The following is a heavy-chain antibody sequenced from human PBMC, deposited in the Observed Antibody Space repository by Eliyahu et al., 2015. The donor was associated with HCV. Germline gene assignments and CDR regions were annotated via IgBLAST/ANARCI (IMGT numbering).Heavy chain of an antibody. CDR2: IHYSGSX. CDR1: GGSVTSYY. Sequence: QVQLQESGPGLVQPSETLSLXCXVSGGSVTSYYWSWIRQPPGKGLEXXGYIHYSGSXNTNPSLKXRXTISVDTSKXQFSLRLSSVTAADTAVYYCASGGGGIAVAGTGGWFDPWGQGTLVTVSS. CDR3: ASGGGGIAVAGTGGWFDP. V-gene: IGHV4-59*02. D-gene: IGHD6-19*01. J-gene: IGHJ5*02.